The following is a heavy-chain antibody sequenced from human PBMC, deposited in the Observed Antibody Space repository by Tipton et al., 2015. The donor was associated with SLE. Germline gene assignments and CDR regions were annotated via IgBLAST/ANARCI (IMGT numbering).Heavy chain of an antibody. Sequence: SLRLSCAASGFAFSDYYMSWIRQAPGKGLEWVSYITSSGSTIYYADSVKGRFTISRDNAKNSLFLQMNSLRAEDTAVYYCARGDYSSTWRRRSPFYLWGRGTLVTVSS. D-gene: IGHD6-13*01. V-gene: IGHV3-11*04. J-gene: IGHJ2*01. CDR3: ARGDYSSTWRRRSPFYL. CDR2: ITSSGSTI. CDR1: GFAFSDYY.